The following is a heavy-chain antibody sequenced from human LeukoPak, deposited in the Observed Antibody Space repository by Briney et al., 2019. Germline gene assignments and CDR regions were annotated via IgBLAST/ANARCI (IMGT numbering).Heavy chain of an antibody. CDR2: TYYRSKWYY. D-gene: IGHD6-19*01. Sequence: KPSQTLSLTCAISGDNVSSNSAAWTWIRPSPSRGLKWQGRTYYRSKWYYDYAVSVKSRIIINADTSRNQFSLQLNSVTPEDTAVYYCARGRSGIAVADWGEWGQGTLVTVSS. CDR1: GDNVSSNSAA. V-gene: IGHV6-1*01. CDR3: ARGRSGIAVADWGE. J-gene: IGHJ4*02.